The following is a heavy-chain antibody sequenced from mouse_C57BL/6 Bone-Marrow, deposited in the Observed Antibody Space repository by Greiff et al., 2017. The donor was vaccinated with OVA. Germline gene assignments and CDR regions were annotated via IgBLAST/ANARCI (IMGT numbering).Heavy chain of an antibody. CDR2: LPANRSTT. CDR3: SPIYDGYYEFAY. J-gene: IGHJ3*01. D-gene: IGHD2-3*01. V-gene: IGHV1-64*01. Sequence: QVQRQEPGAELVKPGASVKLSCKASGYTFTSYWMHWVKQRPGQGLEFLSNLPANRSTTNYNEKFKSKATLTVDKSSSTAYMQLSSLTSEDSAVYYCSPIYDGYYEFAYGGQGTLVTVAA. CDR1: GYTFTSYW.